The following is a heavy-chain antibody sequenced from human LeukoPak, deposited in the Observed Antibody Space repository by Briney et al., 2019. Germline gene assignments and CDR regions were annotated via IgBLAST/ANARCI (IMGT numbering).Heavy chain of an antibody. Sequence: SGTLSLTCAVYGGSFSGYYWSWIRQPPGKGLEWIGEINHSGSTNYNPSLKSRVTISVDTSKNQFSLKLSSVTAADTAVYYCARRGYSSSWYRSSGFDYWGQGTLVTVSS. D-gene: IGHD6-13*01. CDR1: GGSFSGYY. J-gene: IGHJ4*02. CDR2: INHSGST. V-gene: IGHV4-34*01. CDR3: ARRGYSSSWYRSSGFDY.